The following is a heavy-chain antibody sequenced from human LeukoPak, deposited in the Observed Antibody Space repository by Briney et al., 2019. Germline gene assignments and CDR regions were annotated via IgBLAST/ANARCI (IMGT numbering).Heavy chain of an antibody. CDR1: GFTFSIFA. D-gene: IGHD5-18*01. CDR2: IRGGGAGA. J-gene: IGHJ3*02. V-gene: IGHV3-23*01. Sequence: GGSLRLSCAASGFTFSIFAMSWVRQVPEKGLEWVSTIRGGGAGAHYADSVKGRFTISRDNSKNTLYVEMNSLRAEDTAVYFCAKASYSYGNDAFDIWGQGTKVTVSS. CDR3: AKASYSYGNDAFDI.